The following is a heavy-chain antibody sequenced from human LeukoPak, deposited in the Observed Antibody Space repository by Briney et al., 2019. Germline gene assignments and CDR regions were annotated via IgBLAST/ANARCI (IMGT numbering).Heavy chain of an antibody. V-gene: IGHV3-48*04. J-gene: IGHJ5*02. D-gene: IGHD2-15*01. CDR3: ARDYCSGGSCYQILT. Sequence: GGSLRLSCAASGITFSSYSMNWVRQAPGKGLEWVSYITTGGTIYYADSVKGRFTISRDNAKNSLYLQMNSLRAEDTAVYYCARDYCSGGSCYQILTWGQGTLVTVSS. CDR2: ITTGGTI. CDR1: GITFSSYS.